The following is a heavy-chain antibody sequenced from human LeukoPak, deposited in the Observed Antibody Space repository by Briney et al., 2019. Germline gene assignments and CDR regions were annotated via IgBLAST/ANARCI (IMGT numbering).Heavy chain of an antibody. CDR3: ARAGFTFSDYFGSFFDY. CDR1: GFTFSSYG. D-gene: IGHD3-10*01. V-gene: IGHV3-23*01. J-gene: IGHJ4*02. CDR2: ISGSGGST. Sequence: QPGGSLRLSCAASGFTFSSYGMSWVRQAPGKGLEWVSAISGSGGSTYYADSVKGRFTISRDNAKNSLYLQMNSLRAEDTAVYYCARAGFTFSDYFGSFFDYWGQGTLVTVSS.